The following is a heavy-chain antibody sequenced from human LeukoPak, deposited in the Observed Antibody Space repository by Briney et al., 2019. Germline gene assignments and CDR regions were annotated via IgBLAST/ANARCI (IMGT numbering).Heavy chain of an antibody. CDR3: ARGRRWYYYMDV. CDR2: IYSGGST. Sequence: GGSLRLSRAASGFTVSSNYMSWVRQAPGKGLEWVSVIYSGGSTYYADSVKGRFTISRDNFKNTLYLQMNSLRAEDTAVYYCARGRRWYYYMDVWGKGTTVTVSS. J-gene: IGHJ6*03. V-gene: IGHV3-53*01. CDR1: GFTVSSNY. D-gene: IGHD4-23*01.